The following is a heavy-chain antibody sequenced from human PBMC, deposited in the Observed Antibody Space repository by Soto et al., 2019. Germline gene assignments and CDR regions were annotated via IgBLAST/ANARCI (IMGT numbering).Heavy chain of an antibody. CDR2: ISYDGSNK. V-gene: IGHV3-30*18. J-gene: IGHJ5*02. CDR3: AKDHSPYADNWFDP. CDR1: GFTFSSYG. Sequence: PGGSLRLSCAASGFTFSSYGMHWVRQAPGKGLEWVAVISYDGSNKYYADSVKGRFTISRDISKNTLYLQMNSLRAEDTAVYYCAKDHSPYADNWFDPWGQGTLVTVSS.